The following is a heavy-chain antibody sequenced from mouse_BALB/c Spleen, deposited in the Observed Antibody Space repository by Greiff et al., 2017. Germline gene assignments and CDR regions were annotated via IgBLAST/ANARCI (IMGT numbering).Heavy chain of an antibody. CDR3: AREEDGNYVRFAY. CDR1: GYTFTSYV. Sequence: VQLKQSGPELVKPGASVKMSCKASGYTFTSYVMHWVKQKPGQGLEWIGYINPYNDGTKYNEKFKGKATLTSDKSSSTAYMELSSLTSEDSAVYYCAREEDGNYVRFAYWGQGTLVTVSA. CDR2: INPYNDGT. D-gene: IGHD2-1*01. J-gene: IGHJ3*01. V-gene: IGHV1-14*01.